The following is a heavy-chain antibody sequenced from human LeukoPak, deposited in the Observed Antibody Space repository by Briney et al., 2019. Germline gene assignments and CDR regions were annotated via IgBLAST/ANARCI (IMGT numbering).Heavy chain of an antibody. Sequence: TGGSLRLSCVASGFTFSSYSMNWVRQAPGEGLEWVSYISSLSGTIYYADSVKGRFTISRDNAKNSLYLQMNSLRAEDTAVYYCARGKITIAHNWFDLWGQGTLVTVSS. D-gene: IGHD3-3*01. J-gene: IGHJ5*02. CDR1: GFTFSSYS. CDR3: ARGKITIAHNWFDL. CDR2: ISSLSGTI. V-gene: IGHV3-48*04.